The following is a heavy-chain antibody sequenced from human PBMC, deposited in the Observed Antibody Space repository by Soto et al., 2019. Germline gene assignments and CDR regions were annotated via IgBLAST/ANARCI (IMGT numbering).Heavy chain of an antibody. CDR2: MNPGSGDT. CDR1: GYSFTNND. Sequence: ASVTVSCKASGYSFTNNDVSWVRQAPGQGLEWMGWMNPGSGDTGYAQKFQGRVTMTRDISTATAYMELSSLRSDDTATYYCARMATFGSLNWFDPWGQGTLVTVSS. D-gene: IGHD3-16*01. CDR3: ARMATFGSLNWFDP. V-gene: IGHV1-8*01. J-gene: IGHJ5*02.